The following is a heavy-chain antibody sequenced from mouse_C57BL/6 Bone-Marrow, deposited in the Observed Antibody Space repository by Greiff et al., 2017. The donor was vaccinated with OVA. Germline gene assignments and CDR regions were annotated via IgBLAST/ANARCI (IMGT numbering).Heavy chain of an antibody. J-gene: IGHJ2*01. D-gene: IGHD3-2*02. CDR1: GFSFNTYA. CDR2: IRSKSNNYAT. CDR3: VRHDSSGYLFDY. V-gene: IGHV10-1*01. Sequence: EVKLVESGGGLVQPKGSLKLSCAASGFSFNTYAMNWVRQAPGKGLEWVARIRSKSNNYATYYADSVKDRFTISRDDSESMLYLQMNNLKTEDTAMYYCVRHDSSGYLFDYWGQGTTLTVSS.